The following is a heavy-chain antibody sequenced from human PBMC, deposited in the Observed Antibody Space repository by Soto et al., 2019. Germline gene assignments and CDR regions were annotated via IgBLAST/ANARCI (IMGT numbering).Heavy chain of an antibody. V-gene: IGHV5-51*01. J-gene: IGHJ4*02. Sequence: GESLKISCKASGDSFTSYWIGWVRQMPGKGLEWMGIIYPGDSDTRYSPSFQGQVTISVDKSISTAYLQWSSLKASDTAMYYCGRRHRLKAPFDYWGQGTLVTVSS. CDR2: IYPGDSDT. CDR3: GRRHRLKAPFDY. CDR1: GDSFTSYW.